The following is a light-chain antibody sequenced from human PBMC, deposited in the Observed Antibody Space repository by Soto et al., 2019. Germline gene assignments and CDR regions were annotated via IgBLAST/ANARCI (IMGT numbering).Light chain of an antibody. J-gene: IGKJ2*01. CDR3: QQRSNWPRT. V-gene: IGKV3-11*01. CDR1: QSVSNS. Sequence: EIVLTQSPATLSLSPGERATLSCRASQSVSNSLAWYQQKPGHAPRLLIFDASNRATDIPARFSGSGSGTDFTLTINSLEPEDFAVYYCQQRSNWPRTFGQGTKLEIK. CDR2: DAS.